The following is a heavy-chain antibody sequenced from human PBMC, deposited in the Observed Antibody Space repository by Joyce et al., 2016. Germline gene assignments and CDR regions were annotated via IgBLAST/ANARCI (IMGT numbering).Heavy chain of an antibody. D-gene: IGHD3-3*01. V-gene: IGHV4-61*02. Sequence: QVQLQESGPGLVRPSETLSLTCTVSGGSIATGSDYWSWIRQPAGKGLEWIGRIYNSGSTHYHPPLKSRITISRNTSQDQFSLKLTSVTAADTAVYFFARDRFYYYYMGVWGEGTTVTVSS. J-gene: IGHJ6*03. CDR3: ARDRFYYYYMGV. CDR1: GGSIATGSDY. CDR2: IYNSGST.